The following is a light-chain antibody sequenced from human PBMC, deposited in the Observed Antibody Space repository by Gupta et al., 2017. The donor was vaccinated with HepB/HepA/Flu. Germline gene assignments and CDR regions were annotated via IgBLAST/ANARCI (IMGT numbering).Light chain of an antibody. Sequence: DIQMTQSPSSLSASVGDRVTITCQASQDIRNYLNWYQQKPGKAPELLIYDASNLHTGVPSRFSGSGSGTHFTFTISSLQPEDIATYYCQQYDNLMCNFGQGTKLEIK. CDR3: QQYDNLMCN. CDR1: QDIRNY. J-gene: IGKJ2*04. CDR2: DAS. V-gene: IGKV1-33*01.